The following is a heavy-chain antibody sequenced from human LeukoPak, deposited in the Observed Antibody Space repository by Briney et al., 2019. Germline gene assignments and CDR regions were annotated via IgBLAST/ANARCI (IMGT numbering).Heavy chain of an antibody. J-gene: IGHJ3*02. D-gene: IGHD2-21*02. CDR3: ARQREYCGGDCYSHDAFDI. CDR1: GYSFTSYW. Sequence: PGESLKISCKGSGYSFTSYWIGWVRQMPGKGLEWMGIIYPGDSDTRYSPPFQGQVTISADKSISTAYLQWSSLKASDTAMYYCARQREYCGGDCYSHDAFDIWGQGTMVTVSS. V-gene: IGHV5-51*01. CDR2: IYPGDSDT.